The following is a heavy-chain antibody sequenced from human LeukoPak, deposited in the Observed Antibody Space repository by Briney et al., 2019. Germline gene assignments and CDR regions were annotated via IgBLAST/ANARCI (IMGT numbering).Heavy chain of an antibody. J-gene: IGHJ4*02. V-gene: IGHV3-7*05. D-gene: IGHD3-16*01. CDR2: IKQDGSEK. CDR1: GFTFSSYW. Sequence: PGVSLRLSCAASGFTFSSYWMTWVRQAPGKGLERVASIKQDGSEKYYVDSLRGRFTVSRDNAKNSLYLQMNSLRAEDTAVYYCARGYMYYVYWGQGTLVTVSS. CDR3: ARGYMYYVY.